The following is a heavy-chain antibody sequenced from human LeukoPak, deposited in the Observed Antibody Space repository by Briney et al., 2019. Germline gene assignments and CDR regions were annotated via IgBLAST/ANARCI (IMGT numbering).Heavy chain of an antibody. CDR1: GDSFTSHF. J-gene: IGHJ5*02. D-gene: IGHD4-17*01. Sequence: PSETLSLTYTVSGDSFTSHFWSWIRQPAGKGLEWIGHIYYTGSTKYNPSLTSRASMSVDTSKNQFSLKLTSVTAADTAVYYCARCDFGLRCNWFDPWGQGTLVTVSS. CDR2: IYYTGST. CDR3: ARCDFGLRCNWFDP. V-gene: IGHV4-4*07.